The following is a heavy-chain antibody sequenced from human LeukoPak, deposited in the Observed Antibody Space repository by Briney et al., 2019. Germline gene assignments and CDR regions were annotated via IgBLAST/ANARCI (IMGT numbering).Heavy chain of an antibody. Sequence: PGGSLRLSCAASGFTFSSYGMHWVRQAPGKGLEWVAVISYDGSNKYYADSVKGRFTISRDNSKNTLYLQMNSLRAEDTAVYYCAKDLRVVATSMVDYWGQGTLVTVSS. J-gene: IGHJ4*02. CDR1: GFTFSSYG. V-gene: IGHV3-30*18. CDR2: ISYDGSNK. D-gene: IGHD5-12*01. CDR3: AKDLRVVATSMVDY.